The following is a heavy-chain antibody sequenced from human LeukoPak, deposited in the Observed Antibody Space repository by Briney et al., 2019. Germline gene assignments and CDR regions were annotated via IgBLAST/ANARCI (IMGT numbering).Heavy chain of an antibody. CDR1: GFTFSSYS. D-gene: IGHD6-19*01. Sequence: GGSLRLSCAASGFTFSSYSMNWVRQAPGKGLEWVSSISSSSSYIYYADSVKGRFTISRDNAKNSLYLQMNSLRAEDTAVYYCARDSRRRGSYSSGWYYFDYWGQGTLVTVSS. CDR3: ARDSRRRGSYSSGWYYFDY. J-gene: IGHJ4*02. V-gene: IGHV3-21*01. CDR2: ISSSSSYI.